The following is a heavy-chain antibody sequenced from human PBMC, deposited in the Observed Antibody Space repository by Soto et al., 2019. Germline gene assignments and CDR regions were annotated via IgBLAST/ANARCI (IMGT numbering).Heavy chain of an antibody. D-gene: IGHD2-2*01. Sequence: SETLSLTCAVSGGSISSGGYSWSWIRQPPXKGLEWIGYIYHSGSTYYNPSLKSRVTISVDRSKNQFSLKLSSVTAADTAVYYCAAGYCSSTSCSALDGDYYYGMDVWGQGTTGTVSS. CDR1: GGSISSGGYS. V-gene: IGHV4-30-2*01. CDR3: AAGYCSSTSCSALDGDYYYGMDV. CDR2: IYHSGST. J-gene: IGHJ6*02.